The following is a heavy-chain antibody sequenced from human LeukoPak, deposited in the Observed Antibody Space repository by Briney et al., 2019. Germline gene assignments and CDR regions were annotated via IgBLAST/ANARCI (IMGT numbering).Heavy chain of an antibody. V-gene: IGHV1-18*01. CDR3: ARSSGDYGYYYYYGMDV. Sequence: ASVKVSCTASGYTFTSYGISWVRQAPGQGLEWMGWISAYNGNTNYAQKLQGRVTMTTDTSTSTAYMELRSLRSDGTAVYYCARSSGDYGYYYYYGMDVWGQGTTVTVSS. CDR2: ISAYNGNT. CDR1: GYTFTSYG. J-gene: IGHJ6*02. D-gene: IGHD4-17*01.